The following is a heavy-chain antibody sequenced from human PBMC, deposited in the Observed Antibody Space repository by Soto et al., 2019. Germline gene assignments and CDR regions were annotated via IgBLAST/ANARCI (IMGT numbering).Heavy chain of an antibody. D-gene: IGHD4-17*01. Sequence: GGSLRLSXAASGFTVRSNYMSWARQAPGQGLEWVSFIYSAGTTKYADSVKGRFTISRDNSKNMLYLQMNSLRAEDTAVYFCAGVYGDFAFDAFDIWGQGTMVTVSS. CDR3: AGVYGDFAFDAFDI. CDR2: IYSAGTT. V-gene: IGHV3-53*01. J-gene: IGHJ3*02. CDR1: GFTVRSNY.